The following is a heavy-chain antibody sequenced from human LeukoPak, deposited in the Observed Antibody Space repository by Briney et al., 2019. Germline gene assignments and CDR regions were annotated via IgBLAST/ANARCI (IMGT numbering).Heavy chain of an antibody. CDR3: AKDGAQYSSGPECDP. Sequence: GGSLRLSCAASGLHFSGTAMSWVRQAPGKGLEWVSAISHDGMNAYYADSVKGRFTISRDNSKKTVSLEMSSLTAADTGVYYCAKDGAQYSSGPECDPRGEGALVTVSP. V-gene: IGHV3-23*01. D-gene: IGHD6-19*01. CDR1: GLHFSGTA. J-gene: IGHJ5*02. CDR2: ISHDGMNA.